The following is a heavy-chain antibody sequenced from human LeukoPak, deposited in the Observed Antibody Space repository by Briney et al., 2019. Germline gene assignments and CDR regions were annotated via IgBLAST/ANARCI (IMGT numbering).Heavy chain of an antibody. J-gene: IGHJ4*02. CDR2: INPNSGGT. V-gene: IGHV1-2*02. CDR1: GYTFTGYY. CDR3: ARDSYCGGDCYSPPDTY. D-gene: IGHD2-21*02. Sequence: GASVKVSCKASGYTFTGYYMHWVRQAPGQGLEWMGWINPNSGGTNYAQKFQGRVTMTRDTSISTAYMELRSLRSDDTAVYYCARDSYCGGDCYSPPDTYWGQGTLVTVSS.